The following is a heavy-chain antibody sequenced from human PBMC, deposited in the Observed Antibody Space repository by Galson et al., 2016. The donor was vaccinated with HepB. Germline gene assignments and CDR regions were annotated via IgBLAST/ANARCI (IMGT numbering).Heavy chain of an antibody. J-gene: IGHJ3*02. Sequence: SETLSLTCSVSGGFISSDNYYWGWIRQPPGRGLEWIGSIYYSGSTYYNPSLKSRVTISVDTSKNQFSLRLSSVTAADTAVYYCAGPIGQWLVRSAFDIWGQGTMVTVSS. CDR2: IYYSGST. D-gene: IGHD6-19*01. CDR1: GGFISSDNYY. V-gene: IGHV4-39*01. CDR3: AGPIGQWLVRSAFDI.